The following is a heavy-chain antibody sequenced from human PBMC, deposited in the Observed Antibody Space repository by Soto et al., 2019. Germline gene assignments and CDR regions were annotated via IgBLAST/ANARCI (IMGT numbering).Heavy chain of an antibody. J-gene: IGHJ5*02. CDR2: IIPILGIA. V-gene: IGHV1-69*02. CDR3: ARGTTVPYNWFDP. D-gene: IGHD4-17*01. Sequence: QVQLVQSGAEVKKPGSSVQVSCKASGGTFSSYTISWVRQAPGQGLEWMGRIIPILGIANYAQKFQGRVTITADKSKSTDYMELSSLRSEDTAVYYWARGTTVPYNWFDPWGQGTLVSVSS. CDR1: GGTFSSYT.